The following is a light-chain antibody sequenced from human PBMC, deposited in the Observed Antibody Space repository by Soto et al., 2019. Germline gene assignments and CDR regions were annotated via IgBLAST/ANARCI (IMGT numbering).Light chain of an antibody. J-gene: IGLJ1*01. CDR1: SNDVGGYNY. CDR2: EVN. CDR3: SSYAGSTNYV. Sequence: QSVLTQPPSASGSPGQSVTISCTGSSNDVGGYNYVSWYQRHPGKAPKLMIYEVNKRPSGVPDRFSGSKSGNTASLTVSGLQADDEADYYCSSYAGSTNYVFGTGTKLTVL. V-gene: IGLV2-8*01.